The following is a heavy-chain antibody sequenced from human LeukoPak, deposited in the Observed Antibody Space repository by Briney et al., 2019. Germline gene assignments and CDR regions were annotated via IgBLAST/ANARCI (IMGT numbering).Heavy chain of an antibody. CDR2: IGGDGIA. CDR3: AREGQDLDY. J-gene: IGHJ4*02. CDR1: GFTFTDHP. Sequence: GGSLRLSCVASGFTFTDHPMNWVRQAPGKGLEWISYIGGDGIAFYADSVKGRFTASKDDARKSMYLQMNSLRVEDTALYYCAREGQDLDYWGQGTLVAVST. D-gene: IGHD2-15*01. V-gene: IGHV3-69-1*01.